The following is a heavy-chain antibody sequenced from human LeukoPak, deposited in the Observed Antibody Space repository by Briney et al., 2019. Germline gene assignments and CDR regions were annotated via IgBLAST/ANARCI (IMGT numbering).Heavy chain of an antibody. V-gene: IGHV3-74*01. D-gene: IGHD2-2*02. CDR3: VSRYCTITNCYKASGTGSFDI. CDR2: INSDGSTT. J-gene: IGHJ3*02. CDR1: GLTFSSYW. Sequence: PGGSLRLSCAASGLTFSSYWMHWVRQAPGEGLVWVSRINSDGSTTNYADSVKGRFTISRDNAKNTMYLQMNSLRAEDTAVYYCVSRYCTITNCYKASGTGSFDIWGQGTMVSVSS.